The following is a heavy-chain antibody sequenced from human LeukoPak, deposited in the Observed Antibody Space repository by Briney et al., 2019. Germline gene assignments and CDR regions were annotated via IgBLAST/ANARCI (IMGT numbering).Heavy chain of an antibody. CDR2: IYYSGST. Sequence: PSETLSLTCTVSAGSISSYYWSWIRQPPGKGLEWIGYIYYSGSTNYNPSLKSRVTISVDTSKNQFSLKLSSVTAADTAVYYCASYSSYDKTFDYWGQGTLVTVSS. CDR3: ASYSSYDKTFDY. CDR1: AGSISSYY. V-gene: IGHV4-59*01. D-gene: IGHD5-12*01. J-gene: IGHJ4*02.